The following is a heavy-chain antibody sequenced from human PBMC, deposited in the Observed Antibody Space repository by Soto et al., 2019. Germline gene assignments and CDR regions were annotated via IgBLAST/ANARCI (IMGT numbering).Heavy chain of an antibody. D-gene: IGHD1-26*01. V-gene: IGHV3-23*01. J-gene: IGHJ4*02. CDR2: ISGSGGST. CDR1: GFTFSSYA. Sequence: GGSLRLSCAASGFTFSSYAMSWVRQAPGKGLEWVSAISGSGGSTYYADSVKGRFTISRDNSKNTLYLQMNSLRAEDTAVYYCAKGYFRTPDLTRWSFYFDYWGQGXLVTVSS. CDR3: AKGYFRTPDLTRWSFYFDY.